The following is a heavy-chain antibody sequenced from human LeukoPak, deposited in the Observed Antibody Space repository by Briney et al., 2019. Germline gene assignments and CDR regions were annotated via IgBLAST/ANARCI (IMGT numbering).Heavy chain of an antibody. CDR2: ITSDGSST. CDR3: GRDYHSIGNRLGS. CDR1: GFTFSNYW. V-gene: IGHV3-74*01. J-gene: IGHJ4*02. Sequence: VGSLRLSCAASGFTFSNYWMHWVRQAPGKGLVWVSHITSDGSSTNYADSVKGRFTISRDNAKNTLYLRMNSLRAEDTAVYYCGRDYHSIGNRLGSWGQGTLVIVSS. D-gene: IGHD1-14*01.